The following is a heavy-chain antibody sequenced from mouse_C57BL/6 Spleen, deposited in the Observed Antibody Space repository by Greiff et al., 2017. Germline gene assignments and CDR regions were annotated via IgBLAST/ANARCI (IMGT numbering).Heavy chain of an antibody. V-gene: IGHV5-9-1*02. Sequence: EVKVVESGEGLVKPGGSLKLSCAASGFTFSSYAMSWVRQTPEKRLEWVAYISSGGDYIYYADTVKGRFTISRDNARNTLYLQMSSLKSEDTAMYYCTRVGYANFDYWGQGTTLTVSS. CDR3: TRVGYANFDY. CDR1: GFTFSSYA. CDR2: ISSGGDYI. D-gene: IGHD2-14*01. J-gene: IGHJ2*01.